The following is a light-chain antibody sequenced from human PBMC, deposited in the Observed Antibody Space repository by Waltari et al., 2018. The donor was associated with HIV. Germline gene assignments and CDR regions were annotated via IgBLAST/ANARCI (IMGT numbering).Light chain of an antibody. J-gene: IGKJ4*01. Sequence: DIVMTQSPLSLPVTPGEPASISCRSSQRLLHSNGYNYLDWYLQKPGQSPQLLIFLGSNRASWVPDRFSGSGSGTDFTLKISRVGAEDVGVYYCMQALQTPLTFGGGTKVEIK. CDR1: QRLLHSNGYNY. CDR3: MQALQTPLT. V-gene: IGKV2-28*01. CDR2: LGS.